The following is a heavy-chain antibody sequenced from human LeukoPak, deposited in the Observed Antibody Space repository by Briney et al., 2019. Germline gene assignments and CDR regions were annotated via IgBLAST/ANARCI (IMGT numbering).Heavy chain of an antibody. CDR1: GFTFSSYW. J-gene: IGHJ6*03. V-gene: IGHV3-7*01. CDR3: ARGYTVWELEYYYYYYMDV. CDR2: IKQDGSEK. D-gene: IGHD5/OR15-5a*01. Sequence: GGSLRLSCAASGFTFSSYWMSWVRQAPGKGLEWVANIKQDGSEKYYVDSVKGRFTISRDNAKNSLYLQMNSLRAEDTAVYYCARGYTVWELEYYYYYYMDVWGKGTTVTVSS.